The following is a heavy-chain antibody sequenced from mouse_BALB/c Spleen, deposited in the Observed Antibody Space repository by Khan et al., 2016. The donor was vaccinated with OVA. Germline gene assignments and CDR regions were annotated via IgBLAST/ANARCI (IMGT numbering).Heavy chain of an antibody. V-gene: IGHV1-77*01. CDR3: ARRNYFGYTFAY. CDR2: ISPGSGDT. Sequence: QVQLQQSGAVLARPGASVNLSCKASGYTFTDYYVNWVKQRTGQGLEWIGEISPGSGDTYYNETFKDQATMTADKSSTTAYMLLSSLTSEDSAVYFGARRNYFGYTFAYWGQGTLVTVSA. CDR1: GYTFTDYY. D-gene: IGHD1-2*01. J-gene: IGHJ3*01.